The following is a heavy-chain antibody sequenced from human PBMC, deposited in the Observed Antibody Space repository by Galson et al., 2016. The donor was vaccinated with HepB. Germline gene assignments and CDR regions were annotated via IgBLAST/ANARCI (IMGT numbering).Heavy chain of an antibody. J-gene: IGHJ6*02. CDR2: IIPIFGTA. D-gene: IGHD3-10*01. CDR1: GGTLSTYA. V-gene: IGHV1-69*13. Sequence: SVKVSCKASGGTLSTYAFSWVRQAPGQGLEWMGGIIPIFGTANYAQKFQGRVTITADESTSTAYMHLSNLRSEDTAVYYCARSEYGSGSYHNTGFGKKFYYHYYGMDVWGQGTTVTVSS. CDR3: ARSEYGSGSYHNTGFGKKFYYHYYGMDV.